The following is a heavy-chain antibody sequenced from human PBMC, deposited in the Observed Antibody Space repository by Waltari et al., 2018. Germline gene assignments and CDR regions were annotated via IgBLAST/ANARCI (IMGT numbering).Heavy chain of an antibody. J-gene: IGHJ4*02. CDR2: VNPNRGNK. V-gene: IGHV1-8*01. Sequence: QVQLVQSGAEVKKPGASVKVSCKASGYTFTSYDINWVRQATGQGLEWMGWVNPNRGNKGYAKKFQGRVTMTRNTTISTAYMELSSLRSEDTAVYYCARGWGTGDIVVVVAPKDWGQGTLVTVSS. CDR1: GYTFTSYD. D-gene: IGHD2-15*01. CDR3: ARGWGTGDIVVVVAPKD.